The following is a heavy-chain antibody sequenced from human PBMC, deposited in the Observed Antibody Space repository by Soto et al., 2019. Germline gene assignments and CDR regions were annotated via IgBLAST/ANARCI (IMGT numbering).Heavy chain of an antibody. CDR3: ARHPFPLRGYYFDY. CDR1: GGSISSYY. J-gene: IGHJ4*02. V-gene: IGHV4-59*08. D-gene: IGHD3-10*01. CDR2: IYYSGST. Sequence: SETLSLTCTVSGGSISSYYWSWIRQPPGKGLEWIGYIYYSGSTNYNPSLKSRVTISVDTSKNQFSLKLSSVTAADTAVYYCARHPFPLRGYYFDYWGQGTLVTVSS.